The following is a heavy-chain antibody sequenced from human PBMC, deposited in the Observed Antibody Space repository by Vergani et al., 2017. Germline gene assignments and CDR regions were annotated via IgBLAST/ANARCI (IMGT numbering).Heavy chain of an antibody. V-gene: IGHV3-30*03. D-gene: IGHD3-3*01. CDR3: ARGTSYDFWSGHGHYF. Sequence: QVQLVESGGGVVQPGRSLRLSCAASGFTFSDYGMHWVRQTPGKGLEWVAVISYDGRNKYYADSVKGRFTISRDNSKNTLYLQVNSLRVEDTAVYYCARGTSYDFWSGHGHYFWDQGTLVTVSS. CDR1: GFTFSDYG. CDR2: ISYDGRNK. J-gene: IGHJ4*02.